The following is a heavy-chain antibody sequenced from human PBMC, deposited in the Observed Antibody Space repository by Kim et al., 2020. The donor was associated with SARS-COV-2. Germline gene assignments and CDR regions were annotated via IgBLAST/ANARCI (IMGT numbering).Heavy chain of an antibody. J-gene: IGHJ5*02. CDR1: GFTFSSYA. CDR2: ISGSGGST. CDR3: AKSVYDFWSGYYLGNWFDP. Sequence: GGSLRLSCAASGFTFSSYAMSWVRQAPGKGLEWVSAISGSGGSTYYADSVKGRFTISRDNSKNTLYLQMNSLRAEDTAVYYCAKSVYDFWSGYYLGNWFDPWGQGTLVTVSS. D-gene: IGHD3-3*01. V-gene: IGHV3-23*01.